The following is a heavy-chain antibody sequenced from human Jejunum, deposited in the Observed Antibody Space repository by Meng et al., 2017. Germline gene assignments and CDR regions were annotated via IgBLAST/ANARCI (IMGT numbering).Heavy chain of an antibody. Sequence: GESLKISCAASGFNFHSYEMNWVRQAPGKGLESVAHISSSGSTIYYADSVKGRFTISRDNAKSSLFLQMNSLRVEDTAVYYCATQPNSYYFASGSYYNVCWGQGTLVTVSS. CDR2: ISSSGSTI. J-gene: IGHJ4*02. CDR1: GFNFHSYE. CDR3: ATQPNSYYFASGSYYNVC. V-gene: IGHV3-48*03. D-gene: IGHD3-10*01.